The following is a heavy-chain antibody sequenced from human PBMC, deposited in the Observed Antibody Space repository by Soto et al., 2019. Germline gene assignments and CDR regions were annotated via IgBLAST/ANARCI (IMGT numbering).Heavy chain of an antibody. CDR3: ARGSSSWFLDYAMDV. CDR1: GFTFSSYW. Sequence: EVQLVESGGGLVQPGGSLRLSCAASGFTFSSYWMSWVRHAPGKGLEWVANIKQDGTEKYYVDSVKGRFTISRDNAKNSLYLQMNSLRAEDTAVYYCARGSSSWFLDYAMDVWGQGTTVTVSS. D-gene: IGHD6-13*01. CDR2: IKQDGTEK. J-gene: IGHJ6*02. V-gene: IGHV3-7*04.